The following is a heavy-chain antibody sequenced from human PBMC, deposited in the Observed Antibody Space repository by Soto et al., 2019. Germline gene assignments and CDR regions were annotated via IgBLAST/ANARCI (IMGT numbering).Heavy chain of an antibody. J-gene: IGHJ1*01. CDR2: INHSGST. V-gene: IGHV4-34*01. Sequence: SETLSLTCAVCGGSFSGYYWSWIRQPPGKGLEWIGEINHSGSTNYNPSLKSRVTISVDTSKNQFSLKLSSVTAADTAVYYCASSTEYYDSSGYLHFWGQGTLVTVSS. CDR1: GGSFSGYY. D-gene: IGHD3-22*01. CDR3: ASSTEYYDSSGYLHF.